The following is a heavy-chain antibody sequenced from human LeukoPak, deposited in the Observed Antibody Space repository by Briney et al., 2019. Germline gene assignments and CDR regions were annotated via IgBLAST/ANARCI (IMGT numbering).Heavy chain of an antibody. D-gene: IGHD5-18*01. CDR3: ARDLGGYSYGSHFDY. CDR1: GFTFSNSG. CDR2: ISGSGSNT. J-gene: IGHJ4*02. Sequence: GGSLRLSCAGSGFTFSNSGMSWVRQAPGKGLEWVSAISGSGSNTHYADSVKGRFTISRDNSKNTLYLQMNSLRAEDTAVYYCARDLGGYSYGSHFDYWGQGTLVTVSS. V-gene: IGHV3-23*01.